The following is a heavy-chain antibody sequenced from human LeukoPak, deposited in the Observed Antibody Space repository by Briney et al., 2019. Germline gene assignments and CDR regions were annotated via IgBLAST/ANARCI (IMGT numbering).Heavy chain of an antibody. CDR1: GDSLNNFG. CDR3: ATSPSTVATRGNFFDP. D-gene: IGHD5-12*01. CDR2: IIPVLDKA. Sequence: SVKVSCKASGDSLNNFGINWVRQAPGQGLEWMGTIIPVLDKATYSQNFQGRGTITADKASSTAYMELNNLTSDDTAMYYCATSPSTVATRGNFFDPWGQGTLVIVSS. V-gene: IGHV1-69*04. J-gene: IGHJ5*02.